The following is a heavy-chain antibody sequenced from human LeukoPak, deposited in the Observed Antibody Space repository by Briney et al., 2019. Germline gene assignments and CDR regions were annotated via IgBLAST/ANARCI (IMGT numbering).Heavy chain of an antibody. CDR2: IQYDGSIK. J-gene: IGHJ3*02. CDR3: AKVFQLSYYYDSSGYPGAFDI. V-gene: IGHV3-30*02. D-gene: IGHD3-22*01. Sequence: GGSLRLSCAASGFTFSSYGMHWVRQAPGKGLEWLTFIQYDGSIKKSADSVKGRFTISRDNSKNTLYLQMNSLRAEDTAVYYCAKVFQLSYYYDSSGYPGAFDIWGQGTMVTVSS. CDR1: GFTFSSYG.